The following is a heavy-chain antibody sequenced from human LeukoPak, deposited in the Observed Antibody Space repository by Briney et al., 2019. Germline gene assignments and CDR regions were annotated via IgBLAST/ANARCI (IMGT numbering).Heavy chain of an antibody. V-gene: IGHV4-39*01. CDR2: VLHSGIS. CDR1: GGSISSTSDY. D-gene: IGHD1-1*01. CDR3: ARRTIGTMFDY. J-gene: IGHJ4*02. Sequence: SETLSLTCTVSGGSISSTSDYWGWIRHPPGKELEWIGTVLHSGISYYNPSLKSRVSMSVDTSKNQFFVKLTSVTAADTAMYYCARRTIGTMFDYWGQGSLVTVSS.